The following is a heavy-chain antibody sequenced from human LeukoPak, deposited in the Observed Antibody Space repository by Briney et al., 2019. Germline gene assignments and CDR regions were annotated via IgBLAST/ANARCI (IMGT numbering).Heavy chain of an antibody. Sequence: SETLALTCTVSGGSISSYYWSWIRQPPGKGLEWIGYIYYSGSTNYNPSLKSRVTISVDTSKNQFSLKLSSVTAADTAVYYCARGATRYFDYWGQGTLVTVSS. CDR2: IYYSGST. CDR1: GGSISSYY. V-gene: IGHV4-59*01. CDR3: ARGATRYFDY. D-gene: IGHD5-12*01. J-gene: IGHJ4*02.